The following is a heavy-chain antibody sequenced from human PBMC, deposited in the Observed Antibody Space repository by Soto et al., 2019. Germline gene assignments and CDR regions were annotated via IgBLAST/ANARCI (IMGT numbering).Heavy chain of an antibody. V-gene: IGHV3-48*02. J-gene: IGHJ4*02. D-gene: IGHD3-10*01. CDR1: GFSFHTFD. CDR2: ISRTGGTI. CDR3: ARGSSTGSHYTSGY. Sequence: EVQLVESGGGLVQPGGSLRLSCLTSGFSFHTFDMNWVRQAPGRGLEWVSSISRTGGTIYYADSVRGRFTVSRDNAVTSLYLQMSSLRDEDTAVYYCARGSSTGSHYTSGYWGQGTLVIVSS.